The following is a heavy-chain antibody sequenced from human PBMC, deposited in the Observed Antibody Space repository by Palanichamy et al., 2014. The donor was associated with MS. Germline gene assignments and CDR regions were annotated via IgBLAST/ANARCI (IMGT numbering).Heavy chain of an antibody. J-gene: IGHJ4*02. CDR1: GGSISSSNYY. Sequence: QLQLQESGPGLVKPSETLSLTCTVSGGSISSSNYYWGWIRQPPGKGLEWIGSIYYSRSTYYNPSLKSRVSISVDTSKNQFSLKLSAVTAADTAVFYCAMSSSRYERYHSYFDYWGQGALVTVSS. CDR2: IYYSRST. V-gene: IGHV4-39*01. CDR3: AMSSSRYERYHSYFDY. D-gene: IGHD6-13*01.